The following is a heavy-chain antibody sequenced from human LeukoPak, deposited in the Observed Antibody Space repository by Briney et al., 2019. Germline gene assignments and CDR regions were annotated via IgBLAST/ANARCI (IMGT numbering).Heavy chain of an antibody. V-gene: IGHV3-43*02. D-gene: IGHD3-3*01. J-gene: IGHJ4*02. CDR3: AKDLPQYYDFWSGYYGGIDY. CDR2: ISGNGNNI. Sequence: SGGSLRLSCAASGFTFEDYAMHWVRQGPGKGLEWVSLISGNGNNIYYADSVKGRFTISRDNSKNSLYLQMNSLRTEDTALYYCAKDLPQYYDFWSGYYGGIDYWGQGTLVTVSS. CDR1: GFTFEDYA.